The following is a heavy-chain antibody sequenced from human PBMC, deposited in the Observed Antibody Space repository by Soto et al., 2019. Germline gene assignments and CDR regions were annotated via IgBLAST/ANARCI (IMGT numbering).Heavy chain of an antibody. J-gene: IGHJ4*02. CDR3: ARIRSVRGYCSGGSCYWLDY. CDR1: GFSLSNARMG. D-gene: IGHD2-15*01. CDR2: IFSNDEK. Sequence: QVTLKESGPVLVKPTETLTLTCTVSGFSLSNARMGVSWIRQPPGKALEWLAHIFSNDEKSYSTSLKSRLTISKDTSKSQVVLTMTNMDPVDTATYYCARIRSVRGYCSGGSCYWLDYWGQGTLVTVSS. V-gene: IGHV2-26*01.